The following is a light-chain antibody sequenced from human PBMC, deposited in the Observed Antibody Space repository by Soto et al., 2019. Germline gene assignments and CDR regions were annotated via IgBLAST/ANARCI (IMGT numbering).Light chain of an antibody. J-gene: IGKJ1*01. CDR1: HDIGTY. CDR2: DAS. V-gene: IGKV1-8*01. CDR3: QQFYNYPRT. Sequence: AIRMTQSTYSFSASTGDRVSITCRATHDIGTYLAWYQQIPWRAPKLLIYDASTLQTGVPSRFSGSGSGADFTLTISYLQSEDFGTYYCQQFYNYPRTLGQGTKVNI.